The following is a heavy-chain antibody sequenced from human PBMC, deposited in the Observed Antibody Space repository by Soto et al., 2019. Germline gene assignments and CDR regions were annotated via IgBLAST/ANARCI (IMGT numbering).Heavy chain of an antibody. CDR2: IYFTGNT. Sequence: PSETLSLTCSASGGSITSSSHFWGWVRQPPGKGLEWIGTIYFTGNTYYTPSLKSRLTMSIDTSKNEFSLKLSSVTAADTAVYYCARLQKYYYDSSGYPDYWGQGTLVTVSS. J-gene: IGHJ4*02. V-gene: IGHV4-39*01. D-gene: IGHD3-22*01. CDR1: GGSITSSSHF. CDR3: ARLQKYYYDSSGYPDY.